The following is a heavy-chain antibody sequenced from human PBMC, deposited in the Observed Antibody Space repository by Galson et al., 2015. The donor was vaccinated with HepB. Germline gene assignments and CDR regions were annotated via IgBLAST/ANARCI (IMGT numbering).Heavy chain of an antibody. CDR3: ARVWASIVHAFDI. CDR1: GDSISSSNW. J-gene: IGHJ3*02. V-gene: IGHV4-4*02. Sequence: ETLSLTCSVSGDSISSSNWWTWVRQPPGKGLEWIGEIYHSGSTNYNPSLKSRVTISVDKSKNQFSLKLTSVTAADTAVYYCARVWASIVHAFDIWGQGTMVTVSS. CDR2: IYHSGST. D-gene: IGHD2-15*01.